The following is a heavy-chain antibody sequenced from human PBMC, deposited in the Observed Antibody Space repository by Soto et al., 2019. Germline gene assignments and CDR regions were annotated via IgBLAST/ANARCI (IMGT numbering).Heavy chain of an antibody. V-gene: IGHV3-23*01. J-gene: IGHJ4*02. Sequence: EVQLLESGGGLVQPGGSLRLSCAASGFTFSNYAMSWVRQAPGEGLEWVSGISGGGGSSYYADSVKGRFTISRDNSKNTLYLQMTSLRAEDTAVYYCAPNCGVACHSGFFYWGPGTLVIVSS. CDR2: ISGGGGSS. CDR1: GFTFSNYA. CDR3: APNCGVACHSGFFY. D-gene: IGHD2-21*01.